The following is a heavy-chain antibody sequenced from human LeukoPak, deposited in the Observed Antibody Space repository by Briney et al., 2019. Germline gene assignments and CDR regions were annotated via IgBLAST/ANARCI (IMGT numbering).Heavy chain of an antibody. J-gene: IGHJ3*02. CDR1: GGTFSSYT. V-gene: IGHV1-69*02. CDR3: AGNTLSYYYDSSGYYNAFDI. CDR2: IIPILGIA. Sequence: SVKVSCKASGGTFSSYTISWVRQAPGQGLEWMGRIIPILGIANYAQKFQGRVTITADKSTSTAYTELSSLRSEDTAVYYCAGNTLSYYYDSSGYYNAFDIWGQGTMVTVSS. D-gene: IGHD3-22*01.